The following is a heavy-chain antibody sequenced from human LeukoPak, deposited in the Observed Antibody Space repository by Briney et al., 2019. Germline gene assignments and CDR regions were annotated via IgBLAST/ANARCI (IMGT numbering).Heavy chain of an antibody. Sequence: LSLTCAVYGGSFSGYYWSWFRQAPGKGLQWVTSIRSNTYGGSTEYVPSVKGRFTISRDDSNSIAYLQMNSLKAEDTAIYYCARVSRGGITASWFDPWGQGTLVTVSS. CDR3: ARVSRGGITASWFDP. V-gene: IGHV3-49*03. CDR1: GGSFSGYY. D-gene: IGHD6-13*01. J-gene: IGHJ5*02. CDR2: IRSNTYGGST.